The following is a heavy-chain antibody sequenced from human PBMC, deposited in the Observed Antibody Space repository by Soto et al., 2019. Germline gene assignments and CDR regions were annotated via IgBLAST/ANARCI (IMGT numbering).Heavy chain of an antibody. CDR3: ARDQGGMGATKYYYYYGMDV. CDR1: GGSISSSSYY. CDR2: IYYSGST. Sequence: SETLSLTCTVSGGSISSSSYYWGWIRQPPGKGLEWIGSIYYSGSTYYNPSLKSRVTISVDTSKNQFSLKLSSVTAADTAVYYCARDQGGMGATKYYYYYGMDVWGQGTTVTVSS. V-gene: IGHV4-39*02. D-gene: IGHD1-26*01. J-gene: IGHJ6*02.